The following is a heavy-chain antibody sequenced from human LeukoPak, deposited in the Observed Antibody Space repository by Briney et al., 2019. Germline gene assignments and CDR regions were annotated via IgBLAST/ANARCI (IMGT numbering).Heavy chain of an antibody. V-gene: IGHV1-46*01. CDR1: GYTFTSYY. Sequence: ASVKVSCKASGYTFTSYYMHWVRQAPGQGLEWMGIINPSGGSTSYAQKFQGRVTMTRDTSTSTVYMELSSLGSEDTAVYYCATEGLYDSSGYGLDYWGQGTLVTVSS. CDR3: ATEGLYDSSGYGLDY. J-gene: IGHJ4*02. D-gene: IGHD3-22*01. CDR2: INPSGGST.